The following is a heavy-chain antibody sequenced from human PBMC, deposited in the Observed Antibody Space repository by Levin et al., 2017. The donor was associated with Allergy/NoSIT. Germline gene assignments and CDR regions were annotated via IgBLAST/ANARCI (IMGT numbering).Heavy chain of an antibody. D-gene: IGHD2-2*01. CDR2: IYSGGSA. CDR1: GFTVSSNY. J-gene: IGHJ3*01. CDR3: ARDSNSGCISIGCYGSGFDV. V-gene: IGHV3-53*01. Sequence: AASVKVSCAASGFTVSSNYMTWVRQAPGKGLEWVSVIYSGGSAYYADSVKGRFTISRDTSKNTLYLQMNSLRADDTAVYYCARDSNSGCISIGCYGSGFDVWGQGTMVTVSS.